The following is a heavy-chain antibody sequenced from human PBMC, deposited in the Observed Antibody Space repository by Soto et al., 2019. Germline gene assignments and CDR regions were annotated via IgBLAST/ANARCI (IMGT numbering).Heavy chain of an antibody. CDR3: AKEWFGSYYYYMDV. CDR1: GYTCSSYG. J-gene: IGHJ6*03. D-gene: IGHD3-10*01. CDR2: ISYDGSNK. Sequence: QVQLVESGGGVVQPGRSLRLSCAASGYTCSSYGMHWVRQAPGKGLEWVAVISYDGSNKYYADSVKGRFTISRDNSKNTLYLQMNSLRAEDTAVYYCAKEWFGSYYYYMDVWGKGTTVPVSS. V-gene: IGHV3-30*18.